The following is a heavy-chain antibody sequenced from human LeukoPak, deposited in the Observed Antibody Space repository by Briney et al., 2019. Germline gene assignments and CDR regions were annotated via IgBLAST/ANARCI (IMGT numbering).Heavy chain of an antibody. CDR3: AKPPWLGAPWLVQSGYFDY. CDR1: GFTFSSFS. Sequence: PGGSLRLSCAASGFTFSSFSMNWVRQAPGKGLEWVSSISSSSTYIYYADSVKGRFTISRDNSKNTLYLQMNSLRAEDTAVYYCAKPPWLGAPWLVQSGYFDYWGQGTLVTVSS. D-gene: IGHD6-19*01. J-gene: IGHJ4*02. V-gene: IGHV3-21*04. CDR2: ISSSSTYI.